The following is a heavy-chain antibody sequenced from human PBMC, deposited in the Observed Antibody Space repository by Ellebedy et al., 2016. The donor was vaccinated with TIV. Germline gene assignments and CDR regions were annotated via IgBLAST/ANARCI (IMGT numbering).Heavy chain of an antibody. D-gene: IGHD2-8*01. CDR1: GFSVRNNH. J-gene: IGHJ3*01. Sequence: PGGSLRLSCAVSGFSVRNNHMNWVRQAPGQGLEWVSLLNSNGRTYYAESVRGRFTISSDNSWNLVFLQMNSLRPEDTATYYCARDHAIKVAAPGYDAFDVWGQGTKVSVSA. CDR3: ARDHAIKVAAPGYDAFDV. CDR2: LNSNGRT. V-gene: IGHV3-53*01.